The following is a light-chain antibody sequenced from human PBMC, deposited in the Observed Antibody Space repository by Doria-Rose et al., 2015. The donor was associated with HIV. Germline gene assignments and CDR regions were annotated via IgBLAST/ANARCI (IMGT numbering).Light chain of an antibody. J-gene: IGKJ1*01. V-gene: IGKV3-20*01. CDR1: QSFSSTY. CDR3: HQYGTSWT. Sequence: TQSPGTLSLSPGERATLSCRASQSFSSTYLAWYQQKPGQAPSLLIYDVSTRATGIPDRFSASGSGTDFTLTINRLEPEDFALYCCHQYGTSWTFGQGTKVEI. CDR2: DVS.